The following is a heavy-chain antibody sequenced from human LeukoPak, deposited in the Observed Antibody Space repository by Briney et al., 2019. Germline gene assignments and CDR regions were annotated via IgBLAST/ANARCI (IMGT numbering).Heavy chain of an antibody. CDR2: IYYSGTI. J-gene: IGHJ4*02. CDR1: GGSISGHY. CDR3: ARQCCPAVAGTFFDY. V-gene: IGHV4-59*08. D-gene: IGHD6-19*01. Sequence: SPETLSLTCTVSGGSISGHYWNWIRQSPEKGLEWIGYIYYSGTINYNPSLKARVTMSIDTSRNQFSLKLNSVTAADTAVYYCARQCCPAVAGTFFDYWGQGTPVTVSS.